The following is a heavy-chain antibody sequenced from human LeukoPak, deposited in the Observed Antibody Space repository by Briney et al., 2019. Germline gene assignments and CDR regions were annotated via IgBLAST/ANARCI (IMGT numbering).Heavy chain of an antibody. D-gene: IGHD3-16*01. V-gene: IGHV3-30*04. CDR3: GRAGFGELYPYVDS. J-gene: IGHJ4*02. CDR2: ISYDGGNE. CDR1: GFAFSRSA. Sequence: GGSLRLSCAASGFAFSRSAMHWVRKPPAKGLEWLALISYDGGNEYYGDSVKGRFTVSRDNSKNTLYLQMSSLRADDTAVYYCGRAGFGELYPYVDSWGQGTLVTVSS.